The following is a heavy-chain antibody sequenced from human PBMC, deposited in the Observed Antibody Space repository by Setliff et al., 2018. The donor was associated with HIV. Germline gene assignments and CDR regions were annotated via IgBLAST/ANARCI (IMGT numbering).Heavy chain of an antibody. D-gene: IGHD3-22*01. Sequence: GESLKISCAASGFTFSIYAIHWVRQAPGKGLEWVAVISYDGSDKYYADSVKGRFTISRDNSKNTLYLQMNSLRTEDTAVYYCARGYCDTSGCLRGGDVSWGQGTTVTVSS. J-gene: IGHJ6*02. CDR2: ISYDGSDK. V-gene: IGHV3-30*04. CDR1: GFTFSIYA. CDR3: ARGYCDTSGCLRGGDVS.